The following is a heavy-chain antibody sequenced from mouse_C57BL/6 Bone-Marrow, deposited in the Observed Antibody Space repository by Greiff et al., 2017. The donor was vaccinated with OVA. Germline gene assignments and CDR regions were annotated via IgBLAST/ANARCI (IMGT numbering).Heavy chain of an antibody. CDR3: ARAFGNYISVAY. CDR2: IDPSDSET. CDR1: GYTFTSYW. V-gene: IGHV1-52*01. Sequence: VQLQQPGAELVRPGSSVKLSCKASGYTFTSYWMHWVKQRPIQGLEWIGNIDPSDSETHYNQKFKDKATLTVDKSSSTAYMQLSSLTSEDSAVYYCARAFGNYISVAYWGQGTLVTVSA. D-gene: IGHD2-1*01. J-gene: IGHJ3*01.